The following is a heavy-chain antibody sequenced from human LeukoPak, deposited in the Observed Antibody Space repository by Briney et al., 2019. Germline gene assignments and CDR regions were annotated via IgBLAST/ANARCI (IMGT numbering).Heavy chain of an antibody. CDR3: ARVAPRYCSSTSCRKAQFDY. CDR1: GGSFSGYY. D-gene: IGHD2-2*01. Sequence: SETLSLTCAVYGGSFSGYYWSWIRQPPGKGLEWIGEINHSGSTNYNPSLKSRVTISVETSKNQFSLKLSSVTAADTAVYYCARVAPRYCSSTSCRKAQFDYWGQGTLVTVSS. CDR2: INHSGST. V-gene: IGHV4-34*01. J-gene: IGHJ4*02.